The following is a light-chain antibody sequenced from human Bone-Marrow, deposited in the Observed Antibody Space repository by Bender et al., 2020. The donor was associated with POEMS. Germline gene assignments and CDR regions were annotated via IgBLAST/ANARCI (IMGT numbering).Light chain of an antibody. CDR1: SSDIGYSDH. J-gene: IGLJ2*01. CDR2: DVS. V-gene: IGLV2-14*03. Sequence: QTALTQPASVSGSPGQSITISCIGASSDIGYSDHVSWYQQRPTKAPELIIYDVSLRPSGVSNRFSGSKSGNTASLTVSGLQAEDEAEYWCSSFTSSSAHVLFGGGTKLTVL. CDR3: SSFTSSSAHVL.